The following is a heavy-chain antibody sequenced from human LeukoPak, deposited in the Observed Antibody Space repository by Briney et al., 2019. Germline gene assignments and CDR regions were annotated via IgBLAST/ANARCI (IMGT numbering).Heavy chain of an antibody. CDR1: GFIFSNYA. V-gene: IGHV3-48*04. J-gene: IGHJ3*02. CDR3: ASLGSSTPGDAFDI. CDR2: ISSDSKNI. Sequence: GGSLRLSCAVSGFIFSNYAMNWVRQAPGKGLEWVSYISSDSKNIYYADSVEGRFTISRDNAKNSLYLQMNSLRAEDTAVYYCASLGSSTPGDAFDIWGQGTMVTVSS. D-gene: IGHD2-2*01.